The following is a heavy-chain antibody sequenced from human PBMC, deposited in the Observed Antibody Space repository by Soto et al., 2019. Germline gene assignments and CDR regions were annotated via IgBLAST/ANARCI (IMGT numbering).Heavy chain of an antibody. J-gene: IGHJ4*02. CDR1: GFTFRNNV. CDR3: AKIGLDKPQSAIES. D-gene: IGHD3-16*01. V-gene: IGHV3-23*01. Sequence: VGSLRLSCAASGFTFRNNVLSWVRQAPGKGLDWVSGITGSGRDTYYADSVKGRFTISRDNSKNMVFLQMNSLRAEDTALYYCAKIGLDKPQSAIESWGPGTLVTVSS. CDR2: ITGSGRDT.